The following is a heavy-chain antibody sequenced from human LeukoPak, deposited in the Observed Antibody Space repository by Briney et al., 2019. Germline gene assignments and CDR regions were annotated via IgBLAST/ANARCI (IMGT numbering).Heavy chain of an antibody. Sequence: PSETLSLACAVSGGSISSGGYSWSWIRQPPGKGLEWIGYIYHSGSTYYNPSLKSRVTISVDRSKNQFSLKLSSVTAADTAVYYCARGYYGSGSYYSPNFDYWGQGTLVTASS. J-gene: IGHJ4*02. CDR3: ARGYYGSGSYYSPNFDY. CDR1: GGSISSGGYS. CDR2: IYHSGST. V-gene: IGHV4-30-2*01. D-gene: IGHD3-10*01.